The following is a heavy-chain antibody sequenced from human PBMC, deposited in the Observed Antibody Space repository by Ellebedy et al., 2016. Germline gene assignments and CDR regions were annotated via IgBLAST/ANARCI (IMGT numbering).Heavy chain of an antibody. D-gene: IGHD1-20*01. CDR3: ARVAISITGRGSRTLDR. J-gene: IGHJ5*02. V-gene: IGHV4-39*07. CDR1: GGSISTSDYY. CDR2: IYYSGTA. Sequence: SETLSLTXAVSGGSISTSDYYWGWVRQPPGKGLEWIGVIYYSGTAYYNPSLESRVTISVDTSKNHFSLNLSSVTAADTAVYYCARVAISITGRGSRTLDRWGQGTLVTVSS.